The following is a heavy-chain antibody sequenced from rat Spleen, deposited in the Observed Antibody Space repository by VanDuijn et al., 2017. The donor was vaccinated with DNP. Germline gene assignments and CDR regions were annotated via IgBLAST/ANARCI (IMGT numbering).Heavy chain of an antibody. CDR3: TSNPHIRTAEPLGY. D-gene: IGHD3-1*01. Sequence: EVLLVESDGGLVQPGRSLKLSCAASGFTFSNYYLAWVRQAPAKGLEWVASIGTGGGNTYYRDSVKGRFTISRDNAKSTLYLQVNSLRSGDTATYYCTSNPHIRTAEPLGYWGQGVIVTVSS. CDR1: GFTFSNYY. V-gene: IGHV5-25*01. J-gene: IGHJ2*01. CDR2: IGTGGGNT.